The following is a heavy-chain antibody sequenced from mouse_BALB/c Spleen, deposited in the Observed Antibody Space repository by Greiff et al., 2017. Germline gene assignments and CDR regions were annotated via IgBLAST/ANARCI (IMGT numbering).Heavy chain of an antibody. CDR2: INPSTGYT. CDR1: GYTFTSYW. CDR3: ARFITTATYYFDY. V-gene: IGHV1-7*01. D-gene: IGHD1-2*01. J-gene: IGHJ2*01. Sequence: VQLQQSGAELAKPGASVKMSCKASGYTFTSYWMHWVKQRPGQGLEWIGYINPSTGYTEYNQKFKDKATLTADKSSSTAYMQLSSLTSEDSAVYYCARFITTATYYFDYWGQGTTLTVSS.